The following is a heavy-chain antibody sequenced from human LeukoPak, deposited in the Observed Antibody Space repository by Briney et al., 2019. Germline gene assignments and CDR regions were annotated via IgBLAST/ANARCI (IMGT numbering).Heavy chain of an antibody. CDR3: AHRNPQSMAYYFDY. CDR2: IYWDDDK. Sequence: ESGPTLVKPTQTLTLTCTFSGFSLSTSAVGVGWIRQPPGKALEWLALIYWDDDKRYSPSLKSRLTITKDTSKNQVVLATSNMDPVDTATYYCAHRNPQSMAYYFDYWGQGTLVTVSS. J-gene: IGHJ4*02. CDR1: GFSLSTSAVG. V-gene: IGHV2-5*02. D-gene: IGHD2/OR15-2a*01.